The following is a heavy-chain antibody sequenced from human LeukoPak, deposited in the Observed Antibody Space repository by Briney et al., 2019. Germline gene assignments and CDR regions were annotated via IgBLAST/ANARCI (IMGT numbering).Heavy chain of an antibody. CDR1: GGSFSDYY. J-gene: IGHJ4*02. Sequence: PSETLSLTCGVYGGSFSDYYWSWIRQPPGKGLEWIGYIYYSGSTNYNPSLKSRVTISVDTSKNQFSLKLSSVTAADTAMYYCARQDTAMVSPYYFDYWGQGTLVTVSS. V-gene: IGHV4-59*01. CDR3: ARQDTAMVSPYYFDY. D-gene: IGHD5-18*01. CDR2: IYYSGST.